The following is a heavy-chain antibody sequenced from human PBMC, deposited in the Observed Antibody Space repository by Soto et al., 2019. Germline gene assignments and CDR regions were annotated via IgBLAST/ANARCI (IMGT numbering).Heavy chain of an antibody. D-gene: IGHD3-3*01. CDR2: TSGSDGKT. Sequence: DVQLWESGGGLVQPGGSLRLSCAASGFSFGRYALSWVRHAPGKGLEWVSTTSGSDGKTFYADYVKGRFSISRDTSESTLYLQWNSRTADDTAMYYCARWSYLDYWGQGERVTVSS. CDR3: ARWSYLDY. CDR1: GFSFGRYA. V-gene: IGHV3-23*01. J-gene: IGHJ4*02.